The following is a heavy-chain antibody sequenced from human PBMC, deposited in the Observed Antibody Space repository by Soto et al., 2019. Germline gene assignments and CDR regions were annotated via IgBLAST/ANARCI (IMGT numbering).Heavy chain of an antibody. D-gene: IGHD3-3*01. Sequence: SETLSLTCAVCGGSFSGYYWSWIRQPPGKGLEWIGEINHSGSTNYNPSLKSRVTISVDTSKNQFSLKLSSVTAADTAVYYCARDRTIFGVVKYYYGMDVWGQGTTVTVSS. CDR3: ARDRTIFGVVKYYYGMDV. CDR1: GGSFSGYY. J-gene: IGHJ6*02. V-gene: IGHV4-34*01. CDR2: INHSGST.